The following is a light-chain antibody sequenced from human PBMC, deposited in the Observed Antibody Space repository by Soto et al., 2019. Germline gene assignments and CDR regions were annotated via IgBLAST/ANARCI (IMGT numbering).Light chain of an antibody. Sequence: DIQMTQSPSTLSASVGDRVTITCRASQSIGRWLAWYQQKPGKAPRLLIHDVSSLQSGVPSRFSGSGSGTEFTLTISSLQPEDFATYYCQQLNSYPLTFGGGTKVDIK. J-gene: IGKJ4*01. CDR2: DVS. CDR1: QSIGRW. V-gene: IGKV1-5*01. CDR3: QQLNSYPLT.